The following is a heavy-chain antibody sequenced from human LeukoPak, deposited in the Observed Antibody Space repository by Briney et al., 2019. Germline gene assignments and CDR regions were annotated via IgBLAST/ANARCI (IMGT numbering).Heavy chain of an antibody. J-gene: IGHJ6*03. D-gene: IGHD3-22*01. CDR3: ARAGTMIVVPNYYYYMDV. Sequence: ASVKVSCKASGGTFSSYAISWVRQAPGQGLEWMGGIIPIFGTANYAQKFQGRVTITADKSTSTAYMELSSLRSEDTAVYYCARAGTMIVVPNYYYYMDVWGKGTTGTVSS. V-gene: IGHV1-69*06. CDR2: IIPIFGTA. CDR1: GGTFSSYA.